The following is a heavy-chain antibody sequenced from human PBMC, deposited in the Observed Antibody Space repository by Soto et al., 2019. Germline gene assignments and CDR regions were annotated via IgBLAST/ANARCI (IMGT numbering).Heavy chain of an antibody. CDR3: ARDISSVVGTRGDAFDF. J-gene: IGHJ3*01. CDR1: GFTFSNYA. CDR2: VSYDGRKQ. Sequence: QVQLMESGGGVVLPGTSPRLTCTASGFTFSNYAVHWVRQAPGKRPEWVAGVSYDGRKQYYADSLKGRVTISRDNSKKTIYLQINSLRPDDTALFYCARDISSVVGTRGDAFDFWGQGTMVTVSS. V-gene: IGHV3-30*04. D-gene: IGHD6-19*01.